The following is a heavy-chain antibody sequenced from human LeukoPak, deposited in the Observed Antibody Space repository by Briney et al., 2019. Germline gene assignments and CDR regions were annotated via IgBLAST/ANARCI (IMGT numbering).Heavy chain of an antibody. J-gene: IGHJ4*02. CDR3: ARRRGGSSWVDY. CDR2: IYYSGST. D-gene: IGHD6-13*01. Sequence: PSETLSLTCTVSGGSISSSGYYWGWIRQPPGKGLEWIGNIYYSGSTYYNPSLKSRVTISVDPSSNQFSLKLSSVTAVDTAVYYCARRRGGSSWVDYWGQGTLVTVSS. V-gene: IGHV4-39*01. CDR1: GGSISSSGYY.